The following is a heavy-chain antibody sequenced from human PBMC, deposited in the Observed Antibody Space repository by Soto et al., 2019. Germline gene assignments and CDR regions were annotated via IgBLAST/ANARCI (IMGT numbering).Heavy chain of an antibody. J-gene: IGHJ3*02. CDR2: IYHSGST. V-gene: IGHV4-59*01. Sequence: SETLSRTCTVSGGPISSYYWSCIRQPPGKGLEWIGHIYHSGSTNYNPSLKSRVTISVDTSKNQFSLKLSSVTAADTAVYYCARRDTAYAFDIWEQGTMVTLSS. D-gene: IGHD5-18*01. CDR1: GGPISSYY. CDR3: ARRDTAYAFDI.